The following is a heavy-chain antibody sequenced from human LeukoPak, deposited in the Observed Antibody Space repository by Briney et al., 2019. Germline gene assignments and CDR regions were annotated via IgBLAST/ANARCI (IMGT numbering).Heavy chain of an antibody. CDR1: GGSISSGSYY. J-gene: IGHJ4*02. CDR3: ARQGGYCSGGSCYSYYFDY. D-gene: IGHD2-15*01. V-gene: IGHV4-39*01. CDR2: IYYSGST. Sequence: SETLSLTCTVSGGSISSGSYYWGWIRQPPGKGLEWIGSIYYSGSTYYNPSLKSRVTISVDTSKNQFSLKLSSVTAADTAVYYCARQGGYCSGGSCYSYYFDYWGQGTLVTVSS.